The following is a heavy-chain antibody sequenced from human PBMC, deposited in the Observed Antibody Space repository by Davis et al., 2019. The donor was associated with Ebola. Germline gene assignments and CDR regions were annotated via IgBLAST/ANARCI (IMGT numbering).Heavy chain of an antibody. V-gene: IGHV3-21*04. J-gene: IGHJ6*04. D-gene: IGHD3-3*01. CDR2: ISVSSGYI. CDR3: ARDATIFGVVIFYYGMDV. Sequence: GGSLRLSCAASGFIFSSYTMNWVRQAPGKGLEWVSSISVSSGYIYYEDSVKGRFTISRDNAKNSLYLQMNSLRAEDTAVYYCARDATIFGVVIFYYGMDVWGKGTTVTVSS. CDR1: GFIFSSYT.